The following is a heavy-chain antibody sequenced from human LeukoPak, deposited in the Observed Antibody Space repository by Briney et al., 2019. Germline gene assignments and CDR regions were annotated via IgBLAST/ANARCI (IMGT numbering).Heavy chain of an antibody. CDR2: INWDGGST. J-gene: IGHJ3*02. D-gene: IGHD6-19*01. CDR3: ARTVSSAGWSDDAFDI. V-gene: IGHV3-20*04. Sequence: GGSLRLSCAASGFTFSRHGMHWVRQAPGKGLEWVSGINWDGGSTGYADSVKGRFTISRDNAKNFLYLQMNSLRAEDTALYYCARTVSSAGWSDDAFDIWGQGTMVTVSS. CDR1: GFTFSRHG.